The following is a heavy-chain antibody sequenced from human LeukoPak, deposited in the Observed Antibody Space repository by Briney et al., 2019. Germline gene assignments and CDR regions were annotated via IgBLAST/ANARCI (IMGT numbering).Heavy chain of an antibody. J-gene: IGHJ4*02. CDR2: INPNSGGT. CDR1: GSTFTGYN. CDR3: ARINTVFGVINNDY. D-gene: IGHD3-3*01. Sequence: ASVKVSCKASGSTFTGYNIHWVRQAPGQGLEWMGWINPNSGGTNYAQKFQGRVTMTRDTSISAAYMEMSTLRSDDTAVYYCARINTVFGVINNDYWGQGTLVTVSS. V-gene: IGHV1-2*02.